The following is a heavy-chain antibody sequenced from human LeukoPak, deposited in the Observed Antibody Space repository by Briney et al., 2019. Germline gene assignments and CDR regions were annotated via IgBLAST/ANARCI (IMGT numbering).Heavy chain of an antibody. V-gene: IGHV4-34*12. D-gene: IGHD3-10*01. CDR1: SGSFSGYY. Sequence: SETLSLTCVVNSGSFSGYYWSWIRQPPGKGLEWIGNIFYSGSTYYGPSLKSRLTISLDTSRNQFSLKLNSVTAADTAVYYCAKSNGYGLIDIWGQGTMVTVSS. CDR2: IFYSGST. CDR3: AKSNGYGLIDI. J-gene: IGHJ3*02.